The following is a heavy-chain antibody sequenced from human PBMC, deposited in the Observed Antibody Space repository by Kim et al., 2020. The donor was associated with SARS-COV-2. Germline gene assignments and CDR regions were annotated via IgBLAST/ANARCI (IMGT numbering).Heavy chain of an antibody. CDR3: ARRRGKGIAAAGRIDY. CDR1: GGSFSGYY. J-gene: IGHJ4*02. V-gene: IGHV4-34*01. CDR2: INHSGST. Sequence: SETLSLTCAVYGGSFSGYYWSWIRQPPGKGLEWIGEINHSGSTNYNPSLKSRVTISVDTSKNQFSLKLSSVTAADTAVYYCARRRGKGIAAAGRIDYWGQGTLVTVSS. D-gene: IGHD6-13*01.